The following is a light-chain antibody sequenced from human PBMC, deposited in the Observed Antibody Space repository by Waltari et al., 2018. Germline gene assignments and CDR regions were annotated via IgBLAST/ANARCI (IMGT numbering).Light chain of an antibody. CDR1: TSDVGRYNY. J-gene: IGLJ3*02. V-gene: IGLV2-11*01. CDR3: CSYAGSYSRV. CDR2: NVS. Sequence: QSALTQPRSVSGSPGQSVTIPCAVTTSDVGRYNYVSWYQHHPGKAPKLIIDNVSNRPSGVPDRFSGSKAGNTASLTISGLQAEDEADYYCCSYAGSYSRVFGGGTQLTVL.